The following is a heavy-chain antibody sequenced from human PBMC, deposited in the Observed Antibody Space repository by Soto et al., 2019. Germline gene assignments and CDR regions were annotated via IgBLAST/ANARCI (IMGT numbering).Heavy chain of an antibody. CDR3: ARQVGHY. CDR1: GFTFSSYA. CDR2: IKQGGGRI. V-gene: IGHV3-7*05. J-gene: IGHJ4*02. Sequence: GGSLRLSCAASGFTFSSYAMSWVRQAPGKGLEWVSTIKQGGGRIYYADSVKGRFTISRDNAKNSLYLQMNSLRVEDTAVYYCARQVGHYWGQGILVTVSS.